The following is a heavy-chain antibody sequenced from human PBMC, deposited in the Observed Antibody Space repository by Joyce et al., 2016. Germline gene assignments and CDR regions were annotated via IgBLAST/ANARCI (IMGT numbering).Heavy chain of an antibody. J-gene: IGHJ4*02. D-gene: IGHD6-25*01. CDR2: FIPTLGTA. V-gene: IGHV1-69*06. CDR1: GGTFSSSS. Sequence: QVQLVQSGAEVKKPGSSVKVSCKASGGTFSSSSISWVRQATGQGLEWMGGFIPTLGTANYAQNFQGRVTMTADTSTTTAYMELSSLTSEDTAVYYCARGGLSSAYHYWGQGTLVTVSS. CDR3: ARGGLSSAYHY.